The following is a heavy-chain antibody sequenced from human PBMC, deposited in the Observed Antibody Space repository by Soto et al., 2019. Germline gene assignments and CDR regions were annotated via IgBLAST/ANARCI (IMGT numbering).Heavy chain of an antibody. V-gene: IGHV1-18*01. J-gene: IGHJ3*02. CDR1: GYTLPSYG. Sequence: ASVKVSCKASGYTLPSYGISWVRQAPGQGLEWMGWISAYNGNTNYAQKLQGRVTMTTDTSTSTAYMELRSLRSDDTAVYYCARAHYGDYRDAFDIWGQGTMVTVSS. D-gene: IGHD4-17*01. CDR2: ISAYNGNT. CDR3: ARAHYGDYRDAFDI.